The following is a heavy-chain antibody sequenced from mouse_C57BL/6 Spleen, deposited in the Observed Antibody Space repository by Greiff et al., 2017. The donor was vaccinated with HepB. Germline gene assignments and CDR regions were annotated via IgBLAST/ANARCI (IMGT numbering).Heavy chain of an antibody. CDR1: GYTFTSYD. CDR2: IYPRDGST. D-gene: IGHD2-3*01. CDR3: ARSSYDGYYTRGGGYFDV. Sequence: VQLQQSGPELVKPGASVKLSCKASGYTFTSYDINWVKQRPGQGLEWIGWIYPRDGSTKYNEKFKGKATLTVDTSSSTAYMELHSLTSEDSAVYFCARSSYDGYYTRGGGYFDVWGTGTTVTVSS. J-gene: IGHJ1*03. V-gene: IGHV1-85*01.